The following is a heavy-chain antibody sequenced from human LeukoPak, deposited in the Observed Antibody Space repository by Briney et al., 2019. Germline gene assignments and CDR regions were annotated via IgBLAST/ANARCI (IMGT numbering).Heavy chain of an antibody. D-gene: IGHD6-19*01. Sequence: ASVKVSCKASGYTFTGYYMHWVRQAPGQGLEWMGWINPNSGGTNYAQKFQGRVTMTRDTSISTAYAELSRLRSDDTAVYYCAREEGSSGWYIYFDYWGQGTLVTVSS. CDR2: INPNSGGT. J-gene: IGHJ4*02. V-gene: IGHV1-2*02. CDR1: GYTFTGYY. CDR3: AREEGSSGWYIYFDY.